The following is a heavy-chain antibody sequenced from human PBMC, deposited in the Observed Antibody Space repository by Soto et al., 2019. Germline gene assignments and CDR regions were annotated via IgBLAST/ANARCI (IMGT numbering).Heavy chain of an antibody. D-gene: IGHD6-13*01. CDR1: GGSISSSSYC. J-gene: IGHJ4*02. CDR2: IYYSGST. CDR3: ARLRIAAETDFDY. Sequence: SETLSLTCTVSGGSISSSSYCWGWIRKPPGKGLEWIGSIYYSGSTYYNPSLKSRVTISVDTSKNQFSLKLSSVTAADTAVYYCARLRIAAETDFDYWGQGTLVTVSS. V-gene: IGHV4-39*01.